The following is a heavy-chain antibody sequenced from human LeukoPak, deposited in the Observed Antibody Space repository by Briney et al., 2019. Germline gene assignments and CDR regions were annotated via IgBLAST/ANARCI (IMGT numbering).Heavy chain of an antibody. CDR3: ARRSVRGVIRY. D-gene: IGHD3-10*01. J-gene: IGHJ4*02. Sequence: SGTLSLTCSVSGYSIDNGYYWAWIRQPPGKGLEWIGESNHRGSTNYNPALKRRVTISVDTSKKQFSPKLKSLTAADTAVYYCARRSVRGVIRYWGQGTLVTVSS. V-gene: IGHV4-38-2*02. CDR2: SNHRGST. CDR1: GYSIDNGYY.